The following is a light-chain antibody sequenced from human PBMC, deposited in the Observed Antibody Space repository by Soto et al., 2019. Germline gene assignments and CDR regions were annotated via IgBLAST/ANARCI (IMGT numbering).Light chain of an antibody. Sequence: EIVLTQSPGTLSLSPGERATLSCRASQSVASRNLAWYQQKSGQAPRLPIYGASSRAIHTPDRLSGSGSGTDFTLTISGLEPEDFVVYYCQHFGNSLWTFGEGTKVEI. V-gene: IGKV3-20*01. CDR1: QSVASRN. J-gene: IGKJ1*01. CDR3: QHFGNSLWT. CDR2: GAS.